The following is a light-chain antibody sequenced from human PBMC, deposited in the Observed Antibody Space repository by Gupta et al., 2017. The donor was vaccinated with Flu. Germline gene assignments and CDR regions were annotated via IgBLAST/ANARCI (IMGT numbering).Light chain of an antibody. V-gene: IGKV1-33*01. Sequence: RSSLSASVGDRVTITCRASQDITRYLNWYQQKPGKAPKLLIYDASNLQAGVPSRFSGSASGTEFTFTISSLQPEDLATYYCQQYDNLPLTYGGGTRVDIK. CDR3: QQYDNLPLT. CDR2: DAS. J-gene: IGKJ4*01. CDR1: QDITRY.